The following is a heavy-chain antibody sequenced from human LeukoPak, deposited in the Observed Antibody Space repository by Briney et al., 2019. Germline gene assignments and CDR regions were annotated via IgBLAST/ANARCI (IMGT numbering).Heavy chain of an antibody. CDR2: IRYDGSNK. V-gene: IGHV3-30*02. CDR3: AKIEMLTMIVVVSTRYYFDY. Sequence: PGGSLRLSCAASGFTFSSYGMHWVRQAPGKGLEWVAFIRYDGSNKYYADSVKGRFTISRDNSKNTLYLQMNSLRAEDTAVYYCAKIEMLTMIVVVSTRYYFDYWGQGTLVTVSS. CDR1: GFTFSSYG. D-gene: IGHD3-22*01. J-gene: IGHJ4*02.